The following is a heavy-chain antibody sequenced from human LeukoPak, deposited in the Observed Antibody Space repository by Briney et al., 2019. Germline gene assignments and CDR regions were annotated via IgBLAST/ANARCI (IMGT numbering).Heavy chain of an antibody. J-gene: IGHJ4*02. V-gene: IGHV1-69*04. CDR2: IIPILGIA. D-gene: IGHD6-19*01. CDR3: ARDQGRIAVAGRRFDY. Sequence: GSSVKVSCKASGGTFSSYAISWVRQAPGQGLEWMGRIIPILGIANYAQKFQGRVTITADKSTSTAYMELSSLRSEDTAVYYCARDQGRIAVAGRRFDYWGQGTLVTVSS. CDR1: GGTFSSYA.